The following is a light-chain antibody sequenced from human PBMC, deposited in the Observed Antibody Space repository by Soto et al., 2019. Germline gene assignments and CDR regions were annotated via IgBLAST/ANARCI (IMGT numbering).Light chain of an antibody. CDR2: DAS. CDR3: QQYDNLPIFT. Sequence: DIQMTQSPSSLSASVGDKVTITCQASQDINNSLNWYQQKPGKAPKLLIYDASNWETGVPSRFSGSGSGSYFTFTISSLQPEDISTYYCQQYDNLPIFTFGPGTKVDIK. J-gene: IGKJ3*01. CDR1: QDINNS. V-gene: IGKV1-33*01.